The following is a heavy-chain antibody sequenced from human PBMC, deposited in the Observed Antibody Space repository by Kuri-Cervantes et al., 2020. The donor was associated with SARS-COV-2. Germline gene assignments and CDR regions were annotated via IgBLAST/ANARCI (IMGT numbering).Heavy chain of an antibody. CDR1: GFTFSSYW. CDR2: INSDGSST. J-gene: IGHJ4*02. CDR3: ARDGLYGDYSY. V-gene: IGHV3-74*01. D-gene: IGHD4-17*01. Sequence: GESLKISCAASGFTFSSYWMHWVRQAPGKGLVWVSHINSDGSSTSYADSVKGRFTISRDNAKNTLYLQMNSLRAEDTAVYYCARDGLYGDYSYWGQGTLVTVSS.